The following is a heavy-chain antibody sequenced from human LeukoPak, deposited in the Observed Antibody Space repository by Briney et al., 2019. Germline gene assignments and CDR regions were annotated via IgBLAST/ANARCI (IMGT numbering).Heavy chain of an antibody. V-gene: IGHV3-30*18. J-gene: IGHJ5*02. D-gene: IGHD2-2*02. CDR1: GFTFSSYG. Sequence: PGGSLRLSCAASGFTFSSYGMHWVRQAPGKGLEWVEVISYDGSNKYYADSVKGRFTISRDNSKNTLYLQMNSLRAEDTAVYYCAKDIVPAAIVGWFDPWGQGTLVTVSS. CDR3: AKDIVPAAIVGWFDP. CDR2: ISYDGSNK.